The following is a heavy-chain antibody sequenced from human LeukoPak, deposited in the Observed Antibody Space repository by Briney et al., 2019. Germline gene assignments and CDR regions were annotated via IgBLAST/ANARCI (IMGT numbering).Heavy chain of an antibody. CDR3: AKEGPLWFGELSIFDY. Sequence: GGSLRLSCAASGFTFSSYGMSWVRQAPGKGLEWVSAISGSGGSTYYAASVKGRFTISRDNSKNTPYLQMNSLRAEDTAVYYCAKEGPLWFGELSIFDYWGQGTLVTVSS. J-gene: IGHJ4*02. D-gene: IGHD3-10*01. CDR1: GFTFSSYG. V-gene: IGHV3-23*01. CDR2: ISGSGGST.